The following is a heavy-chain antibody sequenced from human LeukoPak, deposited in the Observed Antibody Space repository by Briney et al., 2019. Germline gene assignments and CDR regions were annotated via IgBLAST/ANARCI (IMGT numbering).Heavy chain of an antibody. CDR1: GSTFSSDG. D-gene: IGHD6-19*01. J-gene: IGHJ4*02. Sequence: RGPLRLSCAAPGSTFSSDGMSWVRQAPGKGLGWVSTISHSVSSTYYANSVKGRFTISRDNSKNTLYLQMNSLRAEDTAVYYCAKDSSGWYSSFDYWGQGTLVTVSS. CDR3: AKDSSGWYSSFDY. CDR2: ISHSVSST. V-gene: IGHV3-23*01.